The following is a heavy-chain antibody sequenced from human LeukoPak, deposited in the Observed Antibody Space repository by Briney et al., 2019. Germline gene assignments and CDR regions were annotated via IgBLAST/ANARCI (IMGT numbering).Heavy chain of an antibody. J-gene: IGHJ4*02. V-gene: IGHV4-59*08. Sequence: SETLSLTCAVSGGSLSSYYWSWVRQPPGKGLEWIEYISDIRSINYNPSLKSRVTISLDTSKNQFSLKLSSETAADTAVYYCAGHHPRNTVDFWGQGTLVTVSS. CDR3: AGHHPRNTVDF. D-gene: IGHD2-8*02. CDR1: GGSLSSYY. CDR2: ISDIRSI.